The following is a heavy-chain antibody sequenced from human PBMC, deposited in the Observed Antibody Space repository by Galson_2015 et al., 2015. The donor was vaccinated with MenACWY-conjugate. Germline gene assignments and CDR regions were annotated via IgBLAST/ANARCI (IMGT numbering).Heavy chain of an antibody. CDR3: TRIVEGGGRSFDY. Sequence: SLRLSCAASGFTLGNYWMHWVRQAPGKGLVWVSRISGNGDTITYADSVKGRFTISRDSAKNTLYLQMDSLREEDMAVYYCTRIVEGGGRSFDYWGQGTLVTASS. CDR2: ISGNGDTI. J-gene: IGHJ4*02. V-gene: IGHV3-74*01. CDR1: GFTLGNYW. D-gene: IGHD1-26*01.